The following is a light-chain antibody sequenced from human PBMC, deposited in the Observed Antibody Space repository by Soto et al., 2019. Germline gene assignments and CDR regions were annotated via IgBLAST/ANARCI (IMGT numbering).Light chain of an antibody. CDR1: NIGRKS. J-gene: IGLJ2*01. V-gene: IGLV3-21*04. CDR3: QVWDSSSDHPYVV. CDR2: YDS. Sequence: SYELTQPPSVSVAPGKTARITCGGNNIGRKSVHWYQQKPGQAPVLGIYYDSDRPSGIPERFSGSNSGNTAPLTISRVEAGDEADYYCQVWDSSSDHPYVVFGGGTKLTVL.